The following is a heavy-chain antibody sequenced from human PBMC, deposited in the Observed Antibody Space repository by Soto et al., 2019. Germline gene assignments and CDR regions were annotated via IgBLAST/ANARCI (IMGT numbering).Heavy chain of an antibody. CDR2: IYPGDSDT. Sequence: GESLKISLKAPGSSFADYWIAWVRQMPLKVLEWMGIIYPGDSDTRYGPSFQGQVTISADKSISTAYLQWSSLKASDTAMYYCATMRDGYNQHDFDYWGQGILVPVSS. CDR3: ATMRDGYNQHDFDY. CDR1: GSSFADYW. J-gene: IGHJ4*02. V-gene: IGHV5-51*01. D-gene: IGHD5-12*01.